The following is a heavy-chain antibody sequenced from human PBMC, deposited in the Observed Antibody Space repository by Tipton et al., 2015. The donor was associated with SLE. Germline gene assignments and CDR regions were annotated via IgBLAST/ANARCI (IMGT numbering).Heavy chain of an antibody. CDR1: GFIVRSHY. CDR3: ATLWGYCSVGRCYSAF. CDR2: IYSGETT. J-gene: IGHJ4*02. V-gene: IGHV3-53*05. Sequence: SLRLSCAASGFIVRSHYMSWVRQAPGKGLEWVSVIYSGETTYYAGSVKGRFAISRDNSKNTLYLQMNSLRPEDTAVYYCATLWGYCSVGRCYSAFWGQGTLVTVSS. D-gene: IGHD2-15*01.